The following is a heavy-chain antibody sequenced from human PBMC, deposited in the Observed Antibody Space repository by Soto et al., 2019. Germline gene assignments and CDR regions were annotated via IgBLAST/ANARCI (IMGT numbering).Heavy chain of an antibody. D-gene: IGHD4-4*01. V-gene: IGHV3-21*04. Sequence: GGSLRLSCAASGFTFSSYSMNWVRQAPGKGLEWVSSISSSSSYIYYADSVKGRFTISRDNAKNSLYLQMNSLRAEDTAVYYCARAHMTTVTSYFDYWGQGTLVTVSS. J-gene: IGHJ4*02. CDR3: ARAHMTTVTSYFDY. CDR2: ISSSSSYI. CDR1: GFTFSSYS.